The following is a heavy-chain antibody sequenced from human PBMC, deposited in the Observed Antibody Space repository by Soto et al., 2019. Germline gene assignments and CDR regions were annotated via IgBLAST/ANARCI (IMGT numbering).Heavy chain of an antibody. D-gene: IGHD3-10*01. CDR3: ARMELLWFGESDFDY. CDR1: GGSFSGYY. V-gene: IGHV4-34*01. J-gene: IGHJ4*02. CDR2: INHSGST. Sequence: QVQLQQWGAGLLKPSETLSLTCAVYGGSFSGYYWSWIRQPPGKGLEWIGEINHSGSTNYNPSLKSRVTRSVDTSKNQFSLKLSSVTAADTAVYYCARMELLWFGESDFDYWGQGTLVTVSS.